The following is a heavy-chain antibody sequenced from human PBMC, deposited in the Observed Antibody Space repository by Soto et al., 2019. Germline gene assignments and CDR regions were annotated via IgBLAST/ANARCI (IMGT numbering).Heavy chain of an antibody. D-gene: IGHD6-13*01. V-gene: IGHV4-4*02. J-gene: IGHJ6*02. Sequence: SETLSLTCAVSGGSISSSNWWSWVRQPPGKGLEWIGEIYHSGSTNYNPSLKSRVTISVDESKNQFSLKLSSVTAADTAVYYCARVPEYSSSWYFYYYYYYGMDVWGQGTTVTVSS. CDR3: ARVPEYSSSWYFYYYYYYGMDV. CDR1: GGSISSSNW. CDR2: IYHSGST.